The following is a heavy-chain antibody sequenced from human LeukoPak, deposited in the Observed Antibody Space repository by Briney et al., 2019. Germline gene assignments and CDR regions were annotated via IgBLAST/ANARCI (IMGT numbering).Heavy chain of an antibody. CDR2: VYHSGTT. Sequence: SETLSLTCTLSGGSISSSSYYWGWFRQPPGKGLQWIGSVYHSGTTFYNPSLKSRVTISVDTSKNQFSLKLSSVTAADTAVYYCARVSYSSSWYYHYMDVWGKGTTVTVSS. CDR1: GGSISSSSYY. D-gene: IGHD6-13*01. V-gene: IGHV4-39*07. J-gene: IGHJ6*03. CDR3: ARVSYSSSWYYHYMDV.